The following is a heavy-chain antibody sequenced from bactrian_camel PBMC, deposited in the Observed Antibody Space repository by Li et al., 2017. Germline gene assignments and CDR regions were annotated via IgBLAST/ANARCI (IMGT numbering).Heavy chain of an antibody. CDR2: LYIRSGGT. Sequence: DVQLVESGGGLVQPGKSLRLSCVASGDTVSSKCMAWFRQAAGKERETIALLYIRSGGTGYDDSVKGRFTISRDIAKGTVHLQMNSLRPDDTAVYYCVALGEGYYRDYTPCNYYTQGTQVTVS. D-gene: IGHD4*01. V-gene: IGHV3S40*01. CDR1: GDTVSSKC. J-gene: IGHJ4*01.